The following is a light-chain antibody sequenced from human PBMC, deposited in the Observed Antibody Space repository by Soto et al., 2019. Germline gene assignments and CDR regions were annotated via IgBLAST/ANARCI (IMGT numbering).Light chain of an antibody. CDR1: QSISSW. Sequence: DIQMTQSASPLSASVGDRVTITCGASQSISSWLAWYQQKPGKAPKLLIYKASSLESGVPSRFSGSGSGTEFTLTISSLQPDDFATYYCQQYNSYPWTFGQGTKVDIK. J-gene: IGKJ1*01. CDR3: QQYNSYPWT. V-gene: IGKV1-5*03. CDR2: KAS.